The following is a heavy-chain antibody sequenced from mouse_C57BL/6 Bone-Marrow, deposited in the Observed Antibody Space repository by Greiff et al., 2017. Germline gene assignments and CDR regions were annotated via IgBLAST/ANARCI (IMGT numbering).Heavy chain of an antibody. V-gene: IGHV14-1*01. CDR1: GFNIKDYY. D-gene: IGHD1-1*01. CDR2: IDPEDGDT. Sequence: VQLQQSGAELVRPGASVKLSCTASGFNIKDYYMHWVKQRPEQGLEWIGRIDPEDGDTEYAPKFQGKATMTADTSSNTAYLQLRSLTSEDTAVYYCTTPYYYGSSYGSYWGQGTLVTVSA. CDR3: TTPYYYGSSYGSY. J-gene: IGHJ3*01.